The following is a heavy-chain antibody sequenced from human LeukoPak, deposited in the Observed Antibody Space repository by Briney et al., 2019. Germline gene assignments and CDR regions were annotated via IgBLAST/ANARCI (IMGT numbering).Heavy chain of an antibody. J-gene: IGHJ4*02. V-gene: IGHV4-59*01. D-gene: IGHD2-15*01. Sequence: SETLSFTCTVSGGSISSYYWSWIRQPPGKGLEWIGYIYYTGSTNYNPSLKSRVTISVDTSKNQFSLKLSSVTAADTAVYYCARAPLVVSPFDYWGQGTLVTVSS. CDR2: IYYTGST. CDR1: GGSISSYY. CDR3: ARAPLVVSPFDY.